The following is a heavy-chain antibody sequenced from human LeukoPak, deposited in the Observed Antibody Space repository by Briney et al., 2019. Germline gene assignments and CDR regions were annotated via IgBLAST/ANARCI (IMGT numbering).Heavy chain of an antibody. Sequence: APVKVSCKAPGYTFTGYYMHWVRQAPGQGLEWMGWINPNSGGTNYARKFQGRVTMTRDTSISTAYMELSRLRSDDTAVCYCARDTTIYDILTGRLDYWGQGTLVTVSS. D-gene: IGHD3-9*01. CDR3: ARDTTIYDILTGRLDY. CDR2: INPNSGGT. V-gene: IGHV1-2*02. J-gene: IGHJ4*02. CDR1: GYTFTGYY.